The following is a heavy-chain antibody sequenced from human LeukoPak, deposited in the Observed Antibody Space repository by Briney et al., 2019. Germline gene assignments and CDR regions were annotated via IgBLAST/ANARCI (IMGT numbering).Heavy chain of an antibody. Sequence: GGSLRLSCAASGFTFSSYAMSWVRQAPGKGLEWVSSINWNAVYTYYADSVKGRFTISRDTASNSLFLQMNGLRAEDSALYHCARGPTRSSSSWFYDYWGQGALVTVSS. D-gene: IGHD3-22*01. CDR1: GFTFSSYA. J-gene: IGHJ4*02. CDR3: ARGPTRSSSSWFYDY. V-gene: IGHV3-20*01. CDR2: INWNAVYT.